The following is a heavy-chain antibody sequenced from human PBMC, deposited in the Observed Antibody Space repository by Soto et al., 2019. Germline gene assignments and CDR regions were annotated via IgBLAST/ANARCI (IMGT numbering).Heavy chain of an antibody. D-gene: IGHD3-16*02. CDR1: GYTFTSYA. Sequence: EASVKVSCKASGYTFTSYAMHWVRQAPGQRLEWMGWINAGNGNTKYSQKFQGRVTITRDTSASTAYMELSSLRSEDTAVYYCARFAQSSYYFDYWGQGTLVTVSS. CDR3: ARFAQSSYYFDY. J-gene: IGHJ4*02. CDR2: INAGNGNT. V-gene: IGHV1-3*01.